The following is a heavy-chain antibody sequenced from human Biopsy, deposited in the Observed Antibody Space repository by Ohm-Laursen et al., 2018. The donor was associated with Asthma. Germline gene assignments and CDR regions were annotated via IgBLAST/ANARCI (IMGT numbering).Heavy chain of an antibody. V-gene: IGHV3-30*03. J-gene: IGHJ6*02. D-gene: IGHD2-21*02. CDR1: GFRFPIYG. Sequence: SLRLSCTASGFRFPIYGMHWVRQGPGKGPEWVALISHDGRETGYVDSVKGRFTISRGNFRNTVHLQMSSLRPEDSAVYYCTRDRFYNSVTSESFYYGVDVWGQGTTVTVSS. CDR2: ISHDGRET. CDR3: TRDRFYNSVTSESFYYGVDV.